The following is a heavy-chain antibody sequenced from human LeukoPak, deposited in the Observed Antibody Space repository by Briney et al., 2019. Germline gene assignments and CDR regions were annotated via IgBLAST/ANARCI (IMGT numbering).Heavy chain of an antibody. CDR2: IYYSGST. J-gene: IGHJ4*02. CDR3: ARGLGFYGSGSFGY. Sequence: SETLSLTCTVSGGSISSYYWSWIRQPPGKGLEWIGYIYYSGSTNYNPSLKSRVTISVDTSKNQFSLKLSSVTAADTAVYYCARGLGFYGSGSFGYWGQGTLVTVSS. V-gene: IGHV4-59*12. CDR1: GGSISSYY. D-gene: IGHD3-10*01.